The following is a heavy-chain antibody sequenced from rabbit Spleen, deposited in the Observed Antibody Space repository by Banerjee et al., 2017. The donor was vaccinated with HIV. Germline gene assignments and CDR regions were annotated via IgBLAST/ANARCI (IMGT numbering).Heavy chain of an antibody. V-gene: IGHV1S47*01. CDR2: IDPIFGST. Sequence: QEQLVESGGGLVQPGGSLKLSCKASGFDFSSYGVSWVRQAPGKGLEWIGYIDPIFGSTVYASWVNGRFTISRENTQNTLYLQLSSLTAADTATYFCVRARPYPFVLWGPGTLVTVS. D-gene: IGHD1-1*01. CDR1: GFDFSSYG. CDR3: VRARPYPFVL. J-gene: IGHJ4*01.